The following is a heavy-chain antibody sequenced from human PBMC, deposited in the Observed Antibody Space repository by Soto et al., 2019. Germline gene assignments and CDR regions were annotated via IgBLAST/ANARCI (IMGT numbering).Heavy chain of an antibody. J-gene: IGHJ5*02. V-gene: IGHV3-23*01. CDR1: GFTFSSYA. D-gene: IGHD2-15*01. CDR3: AKDPWNIVVVVAANWFDP. CDR2: ISGSGGST. Sequence: PGGSLRRSCAASGFTFSSYAMSLVRQAPGKGLEWVSAISGSGGSTYYADSVKGRFTISRDNSKNTLHLQMNSLRAEDTAVYYCAKDPWNIVVVVAANWFDPWGQGTLVNVSS.